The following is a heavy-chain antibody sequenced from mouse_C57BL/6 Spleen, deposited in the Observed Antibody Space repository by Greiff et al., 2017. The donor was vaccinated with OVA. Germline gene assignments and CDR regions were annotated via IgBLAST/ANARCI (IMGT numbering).Heavy chain of an antibody. J-gene: IGHJ2*01. V-gene: IGHV1-82*01. CDR2: IYPGDGDT. CDR1: GYAFSSSW. Sequence: VQLQESGAELVKPGASVKISCKASGYAFSSSWMNWVKQRPGKGLEWIGRIYPGDGDTNYNGKFKGKATLTAAKSSSTANKQRSSRTAEDSAVYFGAREYLDYWGQGTTLTVSS. CDR3: AREYLDY.